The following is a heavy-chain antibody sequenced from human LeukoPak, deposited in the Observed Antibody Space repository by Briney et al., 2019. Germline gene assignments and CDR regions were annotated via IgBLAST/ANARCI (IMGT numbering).Heavy chain of an antibody. D-gene: IGHD3-10*01. CDR1: GGSIRSGGYS. J-gene: IGHJ4*02. V-gene: IGHV4-30-2*01. Sequence: SETLSHTCAVSGGSIRSGGYSWSWIRQPPGKGLEWIGYIYHSGSTYYNPSLKSRVTISVDRSKNQFSLKLSSVTAADTAVYYCARSYGSGSYTFDYWGQGTLVTVSS. CDR3: ARSYGSGSYTFDY. CDR2: IYHSGST.